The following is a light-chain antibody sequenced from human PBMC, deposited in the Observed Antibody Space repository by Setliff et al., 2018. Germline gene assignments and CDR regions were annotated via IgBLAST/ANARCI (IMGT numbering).Light chain of an antibody. J-gene: IGLJ3*02. V-gene: IGLV2-14*03. CDR2: DVG. CDR3: SSHTTSSTWV. CDR1: RGDVGGHNY. Sequence: QSALAQPASVSGSPGQSITISCTGTRGDVGGHNYVSWYQQHPGRAPKLMIYDVGNRPSGVSSRFSGSKSGNTASLTISGLQAEDEADYYCSSHTTSSTWVFGGGTKVTVL.